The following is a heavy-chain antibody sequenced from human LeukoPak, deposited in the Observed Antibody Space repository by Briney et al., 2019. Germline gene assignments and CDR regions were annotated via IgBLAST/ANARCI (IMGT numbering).Heavy chain of an antibody. CDR3: ARRVAGRADY. V-gene: IGHV5-51*01. Sequence: ESLKISCKVSGYSFTSYWIAWVRQMPGKGLEWMGIIYPGDSDTRFSPSFQGQVTISADKSISTAYLQWSSLRASDTAMYYCARRVAGRADYWGQGILVTVSS. J-gene: IGHJ4*02. D-gene: IGHD6-19*01. CDR1: GYSFTSYW. CDR2: IYPGDSDT.